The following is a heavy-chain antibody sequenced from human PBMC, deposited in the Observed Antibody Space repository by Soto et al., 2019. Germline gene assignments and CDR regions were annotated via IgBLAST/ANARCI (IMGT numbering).Heavy chain of an antibody. V-gene: IGHV3-21*01. CDR3: AGAAGTLGYFQH. Sequence: LRLSCAASGFTFSSYSMNWVRQAPGKGLEWVSSISSSSSYIYYADSVKGRFTISRDNAKNSLYLQMNSLRAEDTAVYYCAGAAGTLGYFQHWGQGTLVTVSS. CDR1: GFTFSSYS. CDR2: ISSSSSYI. D-gene: IGHD6-13*01. J-gene: IGHJ1*01.